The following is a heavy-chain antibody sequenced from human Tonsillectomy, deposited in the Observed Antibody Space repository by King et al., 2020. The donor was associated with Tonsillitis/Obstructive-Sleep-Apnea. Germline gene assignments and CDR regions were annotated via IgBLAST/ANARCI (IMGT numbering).Heavy chain of an antibody. J-gene: IGHJ4*02. CDR3: ARDFAGTTGLFSY. D-gene: IGHD1-14*01. CDR1: VGSISSGGYY. V-gene: IGHV4-31*03. Sequence: QLQESGPGLVKPSQTLSLTCTVSVGSISSGGYYWSWIRQHPGKGLEWIGYIYYSGSTYYNPSLKSRVTISVDTSKNQFSLKLSSVTAADTAVYYCARDFAGTTGLFSYWGQGTLVTVSS. CDR2: IYYSGST.